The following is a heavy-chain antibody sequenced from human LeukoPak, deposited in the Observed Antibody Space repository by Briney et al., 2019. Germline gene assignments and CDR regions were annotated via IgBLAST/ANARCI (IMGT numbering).Heavy chain of an antibody. D-gene: IGHD6-13*01. J-gene: IGHJ4*02. Sequence: GGSLRLSCTASGFTFGDYAMSWVRQAPGKGLEWVGFIRSEAYGGTTEYAASVKGRFTISRIDSKSIAYLQMNSLKTEDTAVYYCAKGPSYSSSWSVLWASFFDYWGQGTLVTVSS. CDR3: AKGPSYSSSWSVLWASFFDY. V-gene: IGHV3-49*04. CDR1: GFTFGDYA. CDR2: IRSEAYGGTT.